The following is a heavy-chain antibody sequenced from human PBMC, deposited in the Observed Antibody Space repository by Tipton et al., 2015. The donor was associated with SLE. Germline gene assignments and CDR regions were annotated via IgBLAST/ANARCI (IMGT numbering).Heavy chain of an antibody. D-gene: IGHD6-13*01. CDR3: AREMGSSSWYGYAFDI. Sequence: LRLSCAASGFTFSSYAMSWVRQAPGKGLEWIGEINHSGSTNYNPSLKSRVTISVDTSKNQFSLKLSSVTAADTAVYYCAREMGSSSWYGYAFDIWGQGTMVTVSS. V-gene: IGHV4-34*01. CDR2: INHSGST. J-gene: IGHJ3*02. CDR1: GFTFSSYA.